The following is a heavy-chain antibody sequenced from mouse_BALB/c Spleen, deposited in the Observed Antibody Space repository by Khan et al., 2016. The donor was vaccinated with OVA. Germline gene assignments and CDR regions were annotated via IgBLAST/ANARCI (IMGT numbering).Heavy chain of an antibody. CDR2: MIYTGYT. Sequence: EVQLQESGPSLVKPSRTLSLTCSVTGDSITSGYWSWIRKFPGNKLEYMGYMIYTGYTDYNPSLKSRLAITRHTSKNQYYLQLNSVTTEDAAAYYGARTTYRYAFAYWGQWTLVTVSA. CDR3: ARTTYRYAFAY. V-gene: IGHV3-8*02. CDR1: GDSITSGY. J-gene: IGHJ3*01. D-gene: IGHD2-14*01.